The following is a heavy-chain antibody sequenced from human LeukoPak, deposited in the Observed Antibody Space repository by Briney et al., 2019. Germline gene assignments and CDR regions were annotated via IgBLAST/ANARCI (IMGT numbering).Heavy chain of an antibody. CDR2: IYYVGSP. CDR3: ARLPITKRAMDV. J-gene: IGHJ6*02. CDR1: GDSIRSGHSY. D-gene: IGHD3-3*01. V-gene: IGHV4-39*01. Sequence: ETLSLTCSVSGDSIRSGHSYWGWIRQDPRKGLEWIASIYYVGSPHYNPSLNSRPVTMSVDTTKNQFSLTLTSVTAADTAIYYCARLPITKRAMDVWGQGTTVTVSS.